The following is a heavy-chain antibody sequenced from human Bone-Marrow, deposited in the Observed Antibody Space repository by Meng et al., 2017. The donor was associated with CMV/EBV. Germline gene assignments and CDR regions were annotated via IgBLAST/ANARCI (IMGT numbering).Heavy chain of an antibody. Sequence: GGSLRLSCAASGFTFSSYEMNWVRQAPGKGLEWVSYISSSGSTIYYADSVKGRFTIPRDNAKNSLYLQMNSLRAEDTAVYYCARDKSSSSVEPGMDVWGQGTTVTVSS. J-gene: IGHJ6*02. V-gene: IGHV3-48*03. D-gene: IGHD6-6*01. CDR1: GFTFSSYE. CDR2: ISSSGSTI. CDR3: ARDKSSSSVEPGMDV.